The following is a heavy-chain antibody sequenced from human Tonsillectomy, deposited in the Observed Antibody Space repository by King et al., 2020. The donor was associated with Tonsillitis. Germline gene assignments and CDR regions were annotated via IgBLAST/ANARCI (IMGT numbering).Heavy chain of an antibody. CDR3: AKSAYKVRGVIIGFDY. Sequence: VQLVESGGGLIQPGGSLRLSCAASGFTFSTYVMSWVRQAPGKGLEWVSSISGSGGSTYYADSVKGRFTISRDNSKNTLYLQMNSLRAEDTAVYYCAKSAYKVRGVIIGFDYWGQGTLVTVSS. J-gene: IGHJ4*02. CDR2: ISGSGGST. D-gene: IGHD3-10*01. CDR1: GFTFSTYV. V-gene: IGHV3-23*04.